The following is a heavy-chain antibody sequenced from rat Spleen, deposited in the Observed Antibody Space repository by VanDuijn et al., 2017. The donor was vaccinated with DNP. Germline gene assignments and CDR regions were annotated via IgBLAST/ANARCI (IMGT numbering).Heavy chain of an antibody. V-gene: IGHV5-7*01. J-gene: IGHJ3*01. D-gene: IGHD1-2*01. CDR1: GFTFSNFY. CDR3: ASEVITIAAISPFAY. Sequence: EVQLVESGGGLVQPGRSLKLSCAASGFTFSNFYMAWVRQAPKKGLEWVVTISYDGSNTYSRDSVKGRFTISRDNAKSTLYLQMDSLRSEDTATYYCASEVITIAAISPFAYWGQGTLVTVSS. CDR2: ISYDGSNT.